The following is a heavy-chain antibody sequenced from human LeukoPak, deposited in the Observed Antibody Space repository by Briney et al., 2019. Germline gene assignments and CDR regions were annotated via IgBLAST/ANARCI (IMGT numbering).Heavy chain of an antibody. Sequence: GSLRLSCAASGFTFSSYSMSWVRQAPGKGLEWVSYMSTRGTIYYADSVKGRFTISRDNAKNSLFLQMSSLRDEDTAIYYCARGRVDWGQGTLVTVSS. V-gene: IGHV3-48*02. CDR3: ARGRVD. CDR2: MSTRGTI. CDR1: GFTFSSYS. J-gene: IGHJ4*02.